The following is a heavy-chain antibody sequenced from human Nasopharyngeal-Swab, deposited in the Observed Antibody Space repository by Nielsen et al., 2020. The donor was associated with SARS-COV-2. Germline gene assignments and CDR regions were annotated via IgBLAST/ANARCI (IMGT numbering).Heavy chain of an antibody. CDR1: GFTFSSYW. V-gene: IGHV3-74*01. CDR2: INPDGSST. Sequence: GGSLRLSCAASGFTFSSYWMFWVRQAPGKGLVWVSHINPDGSSTSHADSVKGRFAISRDNAKNTLYLQMNSLRAEDTAVYYCTRGGVTAGFDYWGQGTLVIVSS. D-gene: IGHD2-21*02. J-gene: IGHJ4*02. CDR3: TRGGVTAGFDY.